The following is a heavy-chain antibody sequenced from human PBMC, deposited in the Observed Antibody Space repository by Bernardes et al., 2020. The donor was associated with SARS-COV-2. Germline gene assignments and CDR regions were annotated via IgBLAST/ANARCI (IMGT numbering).Heavy chain of an antibody. CDR3: ARVPRVEDIVVVPAATGDSGLDY. J-gene: IGHJ4*02. V-gene: IGHV4-34*01. CDR1: GGSFSGYY. CDR2: INHSGST. Sequence: SETLSLTCAVYGGSFSGYYWSWIRQPPGKGLEWIGEINHSGSTNYNPSLKSRVTISVDTSKNQFSLKLSSVTAADTAVYYCARVPRVEDIVVVPAATGDSGLDYWGQGTLVTVSS. D-gene: IGHD2-2*01.